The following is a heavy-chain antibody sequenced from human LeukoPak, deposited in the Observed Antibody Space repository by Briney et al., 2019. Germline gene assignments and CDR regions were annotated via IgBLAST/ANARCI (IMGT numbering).Heavy chain of an antibody. D-gene: IGHD4-11*01. CDR2: INNRGST. J-gene: IGHJ4*02. CDR1: GGAIRSGGYY. CDR3: ARSQPHSYFDY. Sequence: PSETLSLTCTVSGGAIRSGGYYWTWIRRFPGKGLDWIAYINNRGSTYYNPSLKSRITMSVDVSENQFTLSLSSVTAADTAVYYCARSQPHSYFDYWGRGSLVTVSS. V-gene: IGHV4-31*03.